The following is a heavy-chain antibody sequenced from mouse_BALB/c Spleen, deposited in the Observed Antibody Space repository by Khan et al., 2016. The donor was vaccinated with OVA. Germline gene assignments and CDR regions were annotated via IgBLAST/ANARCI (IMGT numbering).Heavy chain of an antibody. D-gene: IGHD2-12*01. Sequence: VQLKQSGAELVRPGALVNLSCKASGFNIKDYYMHWVKQRPEQGLEWIGWIDPENGNTIYDPKFQGKASISSDTSSNTAYLQLSSLTSEETAVYYRARDSYSPWIAYWSQGTLVTVSA. CDR1: GFNIKDYY. J-gene: IGHJ3*01. V-gene: IGHV14-1*02. CDR2: IDPENGNT. CDR3: ARDSYSPWIAY.